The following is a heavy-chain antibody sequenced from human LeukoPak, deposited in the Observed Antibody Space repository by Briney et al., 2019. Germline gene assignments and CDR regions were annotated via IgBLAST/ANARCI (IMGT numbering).Heavy chain of an antibody. D-gene: IGHD2-2*01. V-gene: IGHV1-69*04. Sequence: SVKVSCKASGGTFSSYAISWVRQAPGQGLEWMGRIIPILGIANYAQKFQGRVTITADKSTSTAYMELNSLRSEDTAVYYCARLGYCSSTSCSPLDYWGQGTLVTVSS. CDR3: ARLGYCSSTSCSPLDY. CDR2: IIPILGIA. J-gene: IGHJ4*02. CDR1: GGTFSSYA.